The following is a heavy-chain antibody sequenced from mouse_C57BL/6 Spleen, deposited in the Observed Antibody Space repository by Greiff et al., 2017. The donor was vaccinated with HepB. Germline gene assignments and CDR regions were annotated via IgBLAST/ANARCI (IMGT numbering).Heavy chain of an antibody. CDR3: ASTLTTVVVPGTMDY. CDR2: INPNNGGT. J-gene: IGHJ4*01. CDR1: GDTFTDYY. V-gene: IGHV1-26*01. Sequence: EVQLQQSGPELVKPGASVKISCKASGDTFTDYYMNWVKQSHGKSLEWIGDINPNNGGTSYNQQFKGKATLTVDKSSSKAYMELRSLKTKDSAVYYCASTLTTVVVPGTMDYWGQGTSVTVSS. D-gene: IGHD1-1*01.